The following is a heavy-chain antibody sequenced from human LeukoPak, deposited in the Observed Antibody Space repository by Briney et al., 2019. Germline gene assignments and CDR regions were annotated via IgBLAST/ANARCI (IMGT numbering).Heavy chain of an antibody. Sequence: SGGSLRLSCAAPGFTFSSYAMSWVRQAPGKGLEWVSAISGSGGSTYYADSVKGRFTISRDNSKSTLYLQMNSLRAEDTAVSYCAKSTSGWASWYFDLWGRGTLVTVSS. V-gene: IGHV3-23*01. CDR2: ISGSGGST. J-gene: IGHJ2*01. CDR3: AKSTSGWASWYFDL. CDR1: GFTFSSYA. D-gene: IGHD6-19*01.